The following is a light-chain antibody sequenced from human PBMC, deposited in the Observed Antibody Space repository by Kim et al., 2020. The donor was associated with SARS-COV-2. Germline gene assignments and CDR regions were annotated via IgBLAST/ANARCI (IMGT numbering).Light chain of an antibody. V-gene: IGKV1-39*01. CDR2: AAS. CDR3: QQSYITPFT. Sequence: IQMTQSPSTLSASVGDRVTITCRTTQSISSHLNWYQQKPGRAPKLLISAASTLQGGVPSRFSGSGSETDFTLTISSLQPEDFATYFCQQSYITPFTFGAGTKVDIK. CDR1: QSISSH. J-gene: IGKJ3*01.